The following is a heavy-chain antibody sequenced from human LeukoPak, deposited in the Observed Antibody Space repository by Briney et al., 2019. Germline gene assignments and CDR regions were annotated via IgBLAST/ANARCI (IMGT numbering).Heavy chain of an antibody. D-gene: IGHD2-15*01. Sequence: GESLKISCKASGYTFTGYYMHWVRQAPGQGLEWMGRINPNSGGTNYAQKFQGRVTMTRDTSISTAYMELSRLRSDDTAVYYCARLIVVVVAARDYYYMDVWGKGTTVTVSS. V-gene: IGHV1-2*06. CDR1: GYTFTGYY. J-gene: IGHJ6*03. CDR3: ARLIVVVVAARDYYYMDV. CDR2: INPNSGGT.